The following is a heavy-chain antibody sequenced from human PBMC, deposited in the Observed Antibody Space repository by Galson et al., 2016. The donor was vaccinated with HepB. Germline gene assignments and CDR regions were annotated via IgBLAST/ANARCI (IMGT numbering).Heavy chain of an antibody. CDR3: ATVGVGRTMGDAFDI. Sequence: SLRLSCAASGFTFSNAWMNWVRQVPGKGLEWVGRIKRKTEGGTTDHAAPVKGRFTISRDDSKNTAYLEMNGLKTEDTALYYCATVGVGRTMGDAFDIWGQGTTVTVAS. V-gene: IGHV3-15*07. CDR1: GFTFSNAW. D-gene: IGHD3-10*01. CDR2: IKRKTEGGTT. J-gene: IGHJ3*02.